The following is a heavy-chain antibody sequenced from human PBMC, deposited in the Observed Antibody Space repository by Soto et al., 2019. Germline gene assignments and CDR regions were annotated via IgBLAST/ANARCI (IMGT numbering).Heavy chain of an antibody. V-gene: IGHV1-69*12. CDR1: GGTLRNYG. CDR3: SRGDATKIVVTTYYGMDV. Sequence: QVQLVQSGAEVKKPGSSVRVSCKASGGTLRNYGISWVRQAPGQGLEWMGGIIPVFGTANYAQKFQGRVTITADESTSTVYMDVTSLRSKDTAVYYCSRGDATKIVVTTYYGMDVWGQGTTVTVSS. D-gene: IGHD4-17*01. J-gene: IGHJ6*02. CDR2: IIPVFGTA.